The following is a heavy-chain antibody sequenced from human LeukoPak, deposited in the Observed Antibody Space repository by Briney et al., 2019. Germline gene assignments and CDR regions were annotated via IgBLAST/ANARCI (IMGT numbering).Heavy chain of an antibody. CDR3: ARTDYGDYVGEAFDI. V-gene: IGHV4-39*07. Sequence: MSSETLSLTCTVSGDSISSTSYYWGWIRQPPGKGLEWIGSIYYSGSTYYNPSLKSRVTISVDTSKNQFSLKLSSVTAADTAVYYCARTDYGDYVGEAFDIWGQGTMVTVSS. CDR2: IYYSGST. CDR1: GDSISSTSYY. D-gene: IGHD4-17*01. J-gene: IGHJ3*02.